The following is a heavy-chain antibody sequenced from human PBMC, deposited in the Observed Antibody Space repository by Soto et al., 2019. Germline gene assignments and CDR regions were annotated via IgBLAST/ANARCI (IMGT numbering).Heavy chain of an antibody. CDR3: ARDRVPQLGYYGMDV. V-gene: IGHV3-74*01. CDR2: INTDESSR. CDR1: GFIFNSYW. D-gene: IGHD2-2*01. Sequence: EVQLVESGGGLVQPGGSLRLSCAASGFIFNSYWMHWVRQAPGKGLVWVSRINTDESSRSYADSVKGRFTISRDNAKNSLYLQMNCLRAEYTAVYFCARDRVPQLGYYGMDVWGQGTTVTVSS. J-gene: IGHJ6*02.